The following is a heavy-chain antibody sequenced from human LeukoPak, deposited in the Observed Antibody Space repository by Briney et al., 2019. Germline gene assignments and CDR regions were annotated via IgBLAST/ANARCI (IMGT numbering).Heavy chain of an antibody. V-gene: IGHV3-30*04. CDR1: GFTFSSYA. Sequence: GGSLRPSCAASGFTFSSYAMHWVRQAPGKGLEWVAVISYDGSNKYYADSVKGRFTISRDNSKNTLYLQMNSLRAEDTAVYYCARDSIGGATTLDYWGQGTLVTVSS. CDR2: ISYDGSNK. J-gene: IGHJ4*02. D-gene: IGHD1-26*01. CDR3: ARDSIGGATTLDY.